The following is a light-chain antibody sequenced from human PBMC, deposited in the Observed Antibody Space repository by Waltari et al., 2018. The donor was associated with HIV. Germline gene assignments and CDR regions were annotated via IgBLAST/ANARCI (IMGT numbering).Light chain of an antibody. J-gene: IGLJ2*01. Sequence: QSALTQPASVSGSPGQSMTISCTGTSSDFGSYNLVSWYQQHPGKAPKLMIYEVSKRPSGCSNRFSGSKSGNTASLTISGLQAEDEADYYCCSYAGTSTVVFGGGTKLTVL. V-gene: IGLV2-23*02. CDR1: SSDFGSYNL. CDR3: CSYAGTSTVV. CDR2: EVS.